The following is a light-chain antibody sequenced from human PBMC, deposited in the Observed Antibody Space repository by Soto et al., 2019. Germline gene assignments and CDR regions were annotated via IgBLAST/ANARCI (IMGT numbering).Light chain of an antibody. CDR3: SSYTSSSTPWV. CDR2: EVS. J-gene: IGLJ3*02. CDR1: SSDVGGYNY. Sequence: QSALTQPASXXXXXXXXXXXXCTGTSSDVGGYNYVSWYQQHPGKAPKLMIYEVSNRPSGVSNRFSGSKSGNTASLTISGLQAEDEADYYCSSYTSSSTPWVFGGGTKLTVL. V-gene: IGLV2-14*01.